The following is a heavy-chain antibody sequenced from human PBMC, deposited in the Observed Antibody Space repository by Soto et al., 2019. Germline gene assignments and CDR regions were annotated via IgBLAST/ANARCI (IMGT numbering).Heavy chain of an antibody. CDR3: PRTQSFFDY. CDR1: GDSVSSRSAA. Sequence: QTLSLTCAISGDSVSSRSAAWNWIRQSPSRGLEWLGRTYYRSKWYNEYAVSVKSRITINPDTSKNQFSLQLNSVTPEDTAMYSCPRTQSFFDYWGPGNPVTLFS. J-gene: IGHJ4*02. CDR2: TYYRSKWYN. V-gene: IGHV6-1*01. D-gene: IGHD3-16*02.